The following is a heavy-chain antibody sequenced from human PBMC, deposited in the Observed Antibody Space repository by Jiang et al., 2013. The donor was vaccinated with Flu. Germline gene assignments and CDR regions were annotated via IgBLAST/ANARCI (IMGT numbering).Heavy chain of an antibody. Sequence: GSGLVKPSQTLSLTCAVSGGSISSGGYSWSWIRQPPGKGLEWIGYIYHSGSTYYNPSLKSRVTISVDRSKNQFSLKLSSVTAADTAVYYCARGADILTEYFDLWGRGTLVTVSS. V-gene: IGHV4-30-2*01. CDR1: GGSISSGGYS. CDR2: IYHSGST. J-gene: IGHJ2*01. D-gene: IGHD3-9*01. CDR3: ARGADILTEYFDL.